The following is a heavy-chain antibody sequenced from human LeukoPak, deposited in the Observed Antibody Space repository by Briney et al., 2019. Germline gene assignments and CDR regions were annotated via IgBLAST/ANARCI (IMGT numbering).Heavy chain of an antibody. CDR1: GGSISSYY. D-gene: IGHD2-2*01. Sequence: PSETLSLTCTVSGGSISSYYWSWIRQPPGKGLEWIGYIYYSGSTNYNPSLKSRVTISVDTSKNQFSLKLSSVTAADTAVYYCARTRQLRYYYYYMDVWGKGTTVTVSS. V-gene: IGHV4-59*01. J-gene: IGHJ6*03. CDR2: IYYSGST. CDR3: ARTRQLRYYYYYMDV.